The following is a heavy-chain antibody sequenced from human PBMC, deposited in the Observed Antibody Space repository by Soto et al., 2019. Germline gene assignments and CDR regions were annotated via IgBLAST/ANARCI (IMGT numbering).Heavy chain of an antibody. Sequence: QVQLVQSGAEVKKPGSSVKVSCKASGGTFSSDSFSWVRQAPGQGLEWMGGIIPMFDTPIYAQKFQDRVTITADESTSTAYMQLGSLRSGETAVYYCARSGGLDRDFNYWGQGSLVTVSS. D-gene: IGHD2-15*01. CDR1: GGTFSSDS. J-gene: IGHJ4*02. V-gene: IGHV1-69*12. CDR3: ARSGGLDRDFNY. CDR2: IIPMFDTP.